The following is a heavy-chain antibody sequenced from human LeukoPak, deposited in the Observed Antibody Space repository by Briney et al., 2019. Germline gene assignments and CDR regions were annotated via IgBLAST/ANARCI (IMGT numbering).Heavy chain of an antibody. D-gene: IGHD3-22*01. Sequence: KSSETLSLTCTVSGYSISSGYYWGWIRQPPGKGLEWIGSIYHSGSTYYNPSLKSRVTISVDTSKNQFSLKLSSVTAADTAVYYCARICCGYYDSSGYDYWGQGTLVTVSS. CDR2: IYHSGST. CDR1: GYSISSGYY. V-gene: IGHV4-38-2*02. J-gene: IGHJ4*02. CDR3: ARICCGYYDSSGYDY.